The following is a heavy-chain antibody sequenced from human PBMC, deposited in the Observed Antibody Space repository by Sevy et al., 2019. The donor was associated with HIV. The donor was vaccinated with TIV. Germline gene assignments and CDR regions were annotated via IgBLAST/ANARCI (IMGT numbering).Heavy chain of an antibody. J-gene: IGHJ4*02. CDR1: GFTFSSYD. CDR2: ISYDGSNK. CDR3: ARDLSH. V-gene: IGHV3-30*04. D-gene: IGHD3-16*02. Sequence: GGSLRLSCAASGFTFSSYDMHWVRQAPGKGLEWVAVISYDGSNKYYADSVKGRFTISRDNSKNTLYLQMNSLRAEDTAVYYCARDLSHWGQGTLVTVSS.